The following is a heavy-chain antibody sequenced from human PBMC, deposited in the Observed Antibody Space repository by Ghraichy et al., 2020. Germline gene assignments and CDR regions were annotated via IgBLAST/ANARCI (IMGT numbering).Heavy chain of an antibody. D-gene: IGHD7-27*01. Sequence: SETLSLTCTVSGGSISSSSYYWGWIRQPPGKGLEWIGSIYYSGSTYYNPSLKSRVTISVDTSKNQFSLKLSSVTAADTAVYYCARFYGNWGAFDIWGQGTMVTVSS. CDR3: ARFYGNWGAFDI. J-gene: IGHJ3*02. V-gene: IGHV4-39*07. CDR1: GGSISSSSYY. CDR2: IYYSGST.